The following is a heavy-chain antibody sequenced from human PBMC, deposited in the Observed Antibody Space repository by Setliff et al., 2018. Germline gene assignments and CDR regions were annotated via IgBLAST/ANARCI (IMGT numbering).Heavy chain of an antibody. D-gene: IGHD6-13*01. J-gene: IGHJ4*02. CDR1: GYSFTSYD. V-gene: IGHV1-8*01. Sequence: ASVKVSCKASGYSFTSYDINWVRLAAGQGLEWMGWVSPIDDGKPGYAQKFQGRVTITWVTSISTAYMELSSLRSEDTAVYYCARGGKAADARKGLFENWGQGTLVTVSS. CDR2: VSPIDDGKP. CDR3: ARGGKAADARKGLFEN.